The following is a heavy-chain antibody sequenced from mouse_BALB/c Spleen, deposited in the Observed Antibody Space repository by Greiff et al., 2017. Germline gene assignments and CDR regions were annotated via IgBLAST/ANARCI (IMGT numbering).Heavy chain of an antibody. D-gene: IGHD1-1*01. Sequence: QVQLKESGPGLVAPSQSLSITCTVSGFSLTGYGVNWVRQPPGKGLEWLGMIWGDGSTDYNSALKSRLSISKDNSKSQVFLKMNSLQTDDTARYYCARESPPLHYYGSSYNAMDYWGQGTSVTVSS. J-gene: IGHJ4*01. CDR2: IWGDGST. CDR3: ARESPPLHYYGSSYNAMDY. V-gene: IGHV2-6-7*01. CDR1: GFSLTGYG.